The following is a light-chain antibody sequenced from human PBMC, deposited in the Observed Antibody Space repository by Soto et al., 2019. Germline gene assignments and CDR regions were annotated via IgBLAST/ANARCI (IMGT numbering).Light chain of an antibody. J-gene: IGKJ1*01. CDR1: QSISKW. CDR3: QRYSSYSAWT. CDR2: DAS. Sequence: DIQITQSPSTLSASIGDRVIITCRASQSISKWLAWHQQKPGKAPKLLIYDASSLQSGVPPRFSGSGSGTELTLTIRSLQPDDIATYDCQRYSSYSAWTFGEGTKVDIK. V-gene: IGKV1-5*01.